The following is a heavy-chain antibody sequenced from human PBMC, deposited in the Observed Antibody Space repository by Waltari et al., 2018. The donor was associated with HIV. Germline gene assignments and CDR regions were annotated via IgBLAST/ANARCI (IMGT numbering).Heavy chain of an antibody. V-gene: IGHV4-34*02. Sequence: QVHLPQWGSGPLKPSETLSLTCAVYVGSFSVNYWTWIRQSPRRRLEWRGKIDHTGTSTYNPSLKGRVTMSVDTSKNQFSQNLKSVTVADTAVYYCVRGFGNYGFYFDYWGQGKLVSVSS. CDR2: IDHTGTS. J-gene: IGHJ4*02. CDR3: VRGFGNYGFYFDY. CDR1: VGSFSVNY. D-gene: IGHD3-16*01.